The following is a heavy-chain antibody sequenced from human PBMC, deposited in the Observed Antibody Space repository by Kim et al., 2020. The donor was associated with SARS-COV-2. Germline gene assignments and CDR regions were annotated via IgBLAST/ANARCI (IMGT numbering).Heavy chain of an antibody. D-gene: IGHD5-12*01. J-gene: IGHJ6*03. Sequence: GGSLRLSCTASGFTFGDYAMSWVRQAPGKGLEWVGFIRSKAYGGTTEYAASVKGRFTISRDDSKSIAYLKMTSLKTEDTAVYYCTRAHNIGRWAYYYYYCGVDWGEAATVTVSS. CDR3: TRAHNIGRWAYYYYYCGVD. V-gene: IGHV3-49*04. CDR2: IRSKAYGGTT. CDR1: GFTFGDYA.